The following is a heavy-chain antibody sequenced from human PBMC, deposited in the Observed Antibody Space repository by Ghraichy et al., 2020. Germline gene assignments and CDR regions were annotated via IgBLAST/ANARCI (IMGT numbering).Heavy chain of an antibody. V-gene: IGHV3-21*04. CDR2: ISATGVNI. CDR3: ARSTVDTAMFFDH. CDR1: GFTLANFN. Sequence: GGSLRLSCEASGFTLANFNFNWIRQAPGKGLEWVSSISATGVNIFYADSVKGRFIISRDNVNHSLYLQMYSLRAEDTAVYSCARSTVDTAMFFDHWGQGTLVSVSS. J-gene: IGHJ4*02. D-gene: IGHD5-18*01.